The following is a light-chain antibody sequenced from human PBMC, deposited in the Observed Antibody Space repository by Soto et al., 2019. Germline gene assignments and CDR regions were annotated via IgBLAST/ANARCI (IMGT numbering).Light chain of an antibody. J-gene: IGKJ5*01. V-gene: IGKV3-15*01. Sequence: EIVMTQSPATLSVSPGARATLSXRASQSFSRNFAWDQQHHGXAPRXXXDDXSTRAAGSPARLRGSGSGADFTLTITSLQSEDFAIYYCQQYKAWPITFGQGTRLEIK. CDR1: QSFSRN. CDR2: DXS. CDR3: QQYKAWPIT.